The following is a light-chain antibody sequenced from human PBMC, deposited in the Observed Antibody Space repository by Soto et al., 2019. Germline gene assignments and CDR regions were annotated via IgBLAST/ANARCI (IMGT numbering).Light chain of an antibody. Sequence: DIQMTQSPSTLSASVGDRVTITCRASQTIDSWLAWYQQRPGKPPNLLIYKASTLASGVPSRFSGSGSGTELTLTINSLQPDDFATYYCQQYHIYSGTFGQGTKVDIK. CDR1: QTIDSW. CDR3: QQYHIYSGT. V-gene: IGKV1-5*03. CDR2: KAS. J-gene: IGKJ1*01.